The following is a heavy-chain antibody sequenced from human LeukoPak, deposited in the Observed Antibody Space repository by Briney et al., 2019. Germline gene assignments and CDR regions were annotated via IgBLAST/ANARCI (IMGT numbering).Heavy chain of an antibody. CDR1: GFTFSSYG. CDR3: ARDRGNYFDY. Sequence: GGSLRLSCAASGFTFSSYGMHWVRQAPGKGLEWVAFIWYDGSNKYYADSVKGRFTISGDNSKNTLYLQMNSLRAEDTAVYYCARDRGNYFDYWGQGTLVTVSS. CDR2: IWYDGSNK. V-gene: IGHV3-30*02. J-gene: IGHJ4*02.